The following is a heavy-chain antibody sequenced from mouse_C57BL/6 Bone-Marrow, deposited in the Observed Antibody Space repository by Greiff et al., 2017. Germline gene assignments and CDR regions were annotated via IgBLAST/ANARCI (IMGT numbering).Heavy chain of an antibody. CDR3: ASPNGDCAWFAY. CDR2: ISSGGSYT. Sequence: DVMLVEPGGDLVKPGGSLKLSCAASGFTFSSYGMPWVRQTPDKRLEWVATISSGGSYTYYPDSVKGRVTISRDKAKNTLYLQMSSLKSEDTAMYYCASPNGDCAWFAYWGQGTLVTVSA. J-gene: IGHJ3*01. V-gene: IGHV5-6*02. CDR1: GFTFSSYG. D-gene: IGHD4-1*01.